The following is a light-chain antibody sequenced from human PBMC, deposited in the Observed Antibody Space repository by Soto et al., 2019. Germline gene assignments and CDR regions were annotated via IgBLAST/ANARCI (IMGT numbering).Light chain of an antibody. Sequence: DIQMTQSPSTLSSCVGDRFTITGRASQNVDTWLAWYQQKPGKAPKLLIYAASTLQSGVPSRFSGSGSGTDFTLTISSLQPEDFATYYCQQLNRPITFGQGTRLEI. CDR3: QQLNRPIT. CDR1: QNVDTW. J-gene: IGKJ5*01. CDR2: AAS. V-gene: IGKV1-5*01.